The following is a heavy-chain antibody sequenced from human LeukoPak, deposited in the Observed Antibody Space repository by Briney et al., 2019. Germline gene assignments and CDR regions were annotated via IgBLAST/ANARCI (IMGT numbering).Heavy chain of an antibody. Sequence: GGSLRLSCAASGFTVSSNYMSWVRQAPGKGLEWVSVIYSGGSTYYADSVKGRFTISRDNSKNTLYLQMNSLRAEDTAVYYCARFTYYYDSSGLRLLDYFDYWGQGTLVTVSS. J-gene: IGHJ4*02. V-gene: IGHV3-53*01. CDR2: IYSGGST. D-gene: IGHD3-22*01. CDR3: ARFTYYYDSSGLRLLDYFDY. CDR1: GFTVSSNY.